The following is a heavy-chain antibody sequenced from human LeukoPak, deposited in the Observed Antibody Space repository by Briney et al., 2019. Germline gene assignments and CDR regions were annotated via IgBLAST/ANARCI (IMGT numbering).Heavy chain of an antibody. CDR2: ISGSGGST. J-gene: IGHJ4*02. D-gene: IGHD1-7*01. CDR1: GFTFSSYA. Sequence: GGSLRLSCAASGFTFSSYAMSWVRQAPGKGLGWVSAISGSGGSTYYADSVKGRFTISIDNSKNTLYLQMNSLRAEDTAVYYCAKRNGTTDGRIDYWGQGILVTVSS. V-gene: IGHV3-23*01. CDR3: AKRNGTTDGRIDY.